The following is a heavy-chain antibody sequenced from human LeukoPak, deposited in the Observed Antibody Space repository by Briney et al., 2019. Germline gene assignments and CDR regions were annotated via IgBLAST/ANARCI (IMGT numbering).Heavy chain of an antibody. CDR1: GGSISSSSYY. Sequence: SETLSLTCTVSGGSISSSSYYWGWIRQPPGKGLEWIGSIYYSGSTYYNPSLKSRVTISVDTSKNQFSLKLSSVTAADTAVYYCARGAQYSSSPYLDYWGQGTLVTVSS. CDR3: ARGAQYSSSPYLDY. CDR2: IYYSGST. D-gene: IGHD6-13*01. J-gene: IGHJ4*02. V-gene: IGHV4-39*07.